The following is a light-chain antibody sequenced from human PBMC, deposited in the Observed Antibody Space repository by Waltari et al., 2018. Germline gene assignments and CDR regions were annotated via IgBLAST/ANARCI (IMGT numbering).Light chain of an antibody. Sequence: DIQMTPAPSSLSASVGDSVTITCRASQTITSHLNWFQQQPGRAPNLLIHAASSLQSGVPSRFSGSGSGTQFTLTISSLQPEDFATYFCQQSNITPYTFGQGTKVEIE. CDR3: QQSNITPYT. V-gene: IGKV1-39*01. CDR1: QTITSH. J-gene: IGKJ2*01. CDR2: AAS.